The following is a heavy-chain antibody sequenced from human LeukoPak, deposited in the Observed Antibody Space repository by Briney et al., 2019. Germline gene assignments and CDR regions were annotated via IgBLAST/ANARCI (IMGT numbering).Heavy chain of an antibody. CDR2: ISAYNGNT. Sequence: ASVKVSCKASGYTFTSYGISWVRQAPGQGLEWMGWISAYNGNTNYAQKLQGRVTITTDTSTSTAYMELRSLRSDDTAVYYCARKYCSSTSCYGGNAFDIWGQETMVTVSS. CDR3: ARKYCSSTSCYGGNAFDI. V-gene: IGHV1-18*04. J-gene: IGHJ3*02. D-gene: IGHD2-2*01. CDR1: GYTFTSYG.